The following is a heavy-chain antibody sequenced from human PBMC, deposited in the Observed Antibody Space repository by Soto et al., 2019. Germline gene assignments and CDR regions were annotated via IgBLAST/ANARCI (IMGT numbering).Heavy chain of an antibody. CDR2: IYYSGST. V-gene: IGHV4-31*03. Sequence: QVQLQESGPGLVKPSQTLSLTCTVSGGSISSGGYYWSWIRQHPGKGLEWIGYIYYSGSTYYNPSLKRRVTISVDTSKNQFSLKLSSVTAADTAVYYCARWYSSSWPIFDYWGQGTLVTVSS. J-gene: IGHJ4*02. CDR1: GGSISSGGYY. CDR3: ARWYSSSWPIFDY. D-gene: IGHD6-13*01.